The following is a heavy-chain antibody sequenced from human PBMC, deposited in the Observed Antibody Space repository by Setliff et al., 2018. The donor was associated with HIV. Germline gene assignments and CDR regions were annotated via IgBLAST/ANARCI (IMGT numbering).Heavy chain of an antibody. Sequence: ASVKVSCKASSYTFIGYYIHWVRQAPGQGLEWMGIINPSDNRTYYAQKFQGRVTMTRDTSTSSVYMELRSLRSEDTAVYYCARAYYDSVWGSHRYRFYYFDYWGQGSLVTVSS. D-gene: IGHD3-16*02. J-gene: IGHJ4*02. CDR2: INPSDNRT. V-gene: IGHV1-46*01. CDR1: SYTFIGYY. CDR3: ARAYYDSVWGSHRYRFYYFDY.